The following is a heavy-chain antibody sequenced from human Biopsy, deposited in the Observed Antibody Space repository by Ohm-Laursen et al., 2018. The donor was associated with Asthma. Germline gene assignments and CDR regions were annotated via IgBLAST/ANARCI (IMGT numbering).Heavy chain of an antibody. J-gene: IGHJ4*02. CDR2: LIPVLGTP. CDR3: ARGPEYVRSSGALDY. CDR1: GYTFTSYY. Sequence: GASVKVSCKASGYTFTSYYIHWVRQAPGQGLEWMGGLIPVLGTPDHAQMFEGRVTITADESTSTAYMELSSLSSEDTALYYCARGPEYVRSSGALDYWGQGTLVTVSS. D-gene: IGHD2-2*01. V-gene: IGHV1-69*13.